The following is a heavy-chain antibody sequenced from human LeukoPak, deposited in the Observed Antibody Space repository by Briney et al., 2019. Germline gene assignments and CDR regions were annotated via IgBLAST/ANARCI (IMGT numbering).Heavy chain of an antibody. D-gene: IGHD5-12*01. J-gene: IGHJ4*02. CDR2: IGGSGGFIT. Sequence: PGGTLRLSCAASGFTFSSHGMNWVRQAPGKGLEWVSGIGGSGGFITYYADSVKGRFTVSRDNSKNALHLQMNSLRADDTAIYYCARDLGWLHYADWGQGTLVTVSS. CDR1: GFTFSSHG. CDR3: ARDLGWLHYAD. V-gene: IGHV3-23*01.